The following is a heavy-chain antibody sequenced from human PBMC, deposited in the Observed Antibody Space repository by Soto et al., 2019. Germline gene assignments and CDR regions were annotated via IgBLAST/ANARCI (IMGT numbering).Heavy chain of an antibody. CDR2: FDPEDGET. D-gene: IGHD5-18*01. V-gene: IGHV1-24*01. CDR1: GYTLTELS. CDR3: ATAQVEDTAMVFGPASYYFDY. Sequence: ALVKVSCKVSGYTLTELSMHWVRQAPGKGLEWMGGFDPEDGETIYAQKFQGRVTMTEDTSTDTAYMELSSLRSEDTAVYYCATAQVEDTAMVFGPASYYFDYWGQGTLVTVSS. J-gene: IGHJ4*02.